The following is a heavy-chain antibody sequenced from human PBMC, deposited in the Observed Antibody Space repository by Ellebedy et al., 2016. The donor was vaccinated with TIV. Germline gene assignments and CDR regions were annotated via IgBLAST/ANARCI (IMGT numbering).Heavy chain of an antibody. CDR2: INHSGST. V-gene: IGHV4-34*01. CDR3: ARGRRAAPFDY. J-gene: IGHJ4*02. D-gene: IGHD6-13*01. CDR1: GGSFSGYY. Sequence: MPGGSLRLSCAVYGGSFSGYYWSWIRQPPGKGLEWIGEINHSGSTNYNPSLKSRVTISVDTSKNQFSLKLSSVTAADTAVYYCARGRRAAPFDYWGQGTLVTVSS.